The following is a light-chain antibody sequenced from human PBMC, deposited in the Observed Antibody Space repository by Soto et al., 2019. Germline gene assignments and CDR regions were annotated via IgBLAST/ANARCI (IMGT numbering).Light chain of an antibody. J-gene: IGLJ1*01. V-gene: IGLV2-8*01. CDR1: RSDVGAYNY. Sequence: QSVLTQPPSASGSPGQSVTISCTGTRSDVGAYNYVSWYQQHPGKAPKLLIYEVSKRPSGVPDRLSGSKSGNTASLTVSGLQAEDEADYYCQSYDNSLSGSYVFGNGTKVTV. CDR2: EVS. CDR3: QSYDNSLSGSYV.